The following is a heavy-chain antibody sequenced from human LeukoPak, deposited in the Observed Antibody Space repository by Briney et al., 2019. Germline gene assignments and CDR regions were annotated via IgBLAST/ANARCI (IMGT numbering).Heavy chain of an antibody. CDR3: TREDGIRDFDWLFC. Sequence: GGSLRLSCTASGFTFGDYAMSWVRQDPGKGLERVGFIRSKAYGGTTECAASVKGRFTISRDDSKSIAYLQMNSLKTEDTAVYFFTREDGIRDFDWLFCWGQGTLVTVSS. J-gene: IGHJ4*02. CDR2: IRSKAYGGTT. CDR1: GFTFGDYA. D-gene: IGHD3-9*01. V-gene: IGHV3-49*04.